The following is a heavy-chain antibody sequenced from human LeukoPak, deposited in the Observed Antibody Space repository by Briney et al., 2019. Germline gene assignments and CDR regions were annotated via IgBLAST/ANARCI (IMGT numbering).Heavy chain of an antibody. V-gene: IGHV3-30*18. J-gene: IGHJ2*01. CDR1: GFSFSDAW. CDR2: ISDDGSNT. D-gene: IGHD5-18*01. Sequence: PGGSLRLSCAASGFSFSDAWMSWVRQAPGKGLEWVAVISDDGSNTYYADSVKGRFTISRDNSKNTLYLQLNSLRTEDTAVYYCAKDADTATIIYWYFDLWGRGTLVTVSS. CDR3: AKDADTATIIYWYFDL.